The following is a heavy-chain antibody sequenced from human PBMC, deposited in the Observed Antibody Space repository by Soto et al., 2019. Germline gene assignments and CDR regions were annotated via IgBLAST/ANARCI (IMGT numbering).Heavy chain of an antibody. J-gene: IGHJ4*02. CDR2: VNPTAGTA. D-gene: IGHD3-10*01. CDR3: ATTDYYGSGPDDY. Sequence: ASVKVSCKASGYTFTSYYMQWVRQAPGQGLERMGIVNPTAGTATYAQRFQGRVTMTRDASTSTVYLELSSLRPEDTAFYYCATTDYYGSGPDDYWGQGTLVTVSS. CDR1: GYTFTSYY. V-gene: IGHV1-46*01.